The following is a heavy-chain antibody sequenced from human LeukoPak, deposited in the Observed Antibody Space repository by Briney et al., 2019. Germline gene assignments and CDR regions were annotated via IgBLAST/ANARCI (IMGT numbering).Heavy chain of an antibody. CDR1: GFTFSSYG. J-gene: IGHJ4*02. CDR3: ARGTYSGSSYPGY. D-gene: IGHD1-26*01. CDR2: ISNDGSNK. Sequence: PGGSLRLSCAASGFTFSSYGIHWVRQAPGKGLGWVAVISNDGSNKDYADSVKGRFTISRDNSKKTVYMQMNSLRGDDTAVYFCARGTYSGSSYPGYWGQGTLVTVSS. V-gene: IGHV3-30*19.